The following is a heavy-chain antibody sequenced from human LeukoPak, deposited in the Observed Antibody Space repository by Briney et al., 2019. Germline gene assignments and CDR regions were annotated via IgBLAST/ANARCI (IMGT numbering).Heavy chain of an antibody. CDR1: GFTFSSYW. Sequence: GGSLRLSCAASGFTFSSYWMSRVRQAPGKGLEWVANIKQDGSEKYYVDSVKGRFTISRDNAKNSLYLQMNSLRAEDTAVYYCARQGGVGSYATGSWFDPWGQGTLVTVSS. CDR3: ARQGGVGSYATGSWFDP. J-gene: IGHJ5*02. CDR2: IKQDGSEK. D-gene: IGHD1-26*01. V-gene: IGHV3-7*01.